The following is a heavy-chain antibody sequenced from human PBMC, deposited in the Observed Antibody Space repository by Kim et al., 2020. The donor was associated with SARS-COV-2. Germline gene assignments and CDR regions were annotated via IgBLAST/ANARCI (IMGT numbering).Heavy chain of an antibody. J-gene: IGHJ5*02. Sequence: ASVKVSCKTSGYTFGGNYIHWVKQAPGQGLEWMGWINPDSGDTRSTPKFQGRVTMTRDTSTSTTYMELSRLTSDDTAVYYCARDDAVTGSHNWFDTLGQG. CDR2: INPDSGDT. CDR1: GYTFGGNY. V-gene: IGHV1-2*02. D-gene: IGHD6-19*01. CDR3: ARDDAVTGSHNWFDT.